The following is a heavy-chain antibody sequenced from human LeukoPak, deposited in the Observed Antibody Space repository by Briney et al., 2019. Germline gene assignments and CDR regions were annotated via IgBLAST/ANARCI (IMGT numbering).Heavy chain of an antibody. V-gene: IGHV4-34*01. CDR3: AKPVSNYDFWSGYAD. CDR2: INHSGST. Sequence: SETLSLTCAVYGGSFSGYYWSWIRQPPGKGLEWIGEINHSGSTNYNPSLKSRVTISVDTSKNQFSLKLSSVTAADTAVYYCAKPVSNYDFWSGYADWGQGTLVTVSS. J-gene: IGHJ1*01. D-gene: IGHD3-3*01. CDR1: GGSFSGYY.